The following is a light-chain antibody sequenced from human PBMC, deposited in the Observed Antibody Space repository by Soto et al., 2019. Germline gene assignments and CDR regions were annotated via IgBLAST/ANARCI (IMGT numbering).Light chain of an antibody. V-gene: IGKV2-28*01. CDR3: QQANSFPIT. J-gene: IGKJ5*01. Sequence: DIVMTQSPLSLPVTPGEPASISCRASQSVLHSNGYNYLDWYLQKPGQSPQLLIYLGSNRASGVPDRFSGSGSGTDFTLKISRVEAEDFATYYCQQANSFPITFGQGTRLEIK. CDR1: QSVLHSNGYNY. CDR2: LGS.